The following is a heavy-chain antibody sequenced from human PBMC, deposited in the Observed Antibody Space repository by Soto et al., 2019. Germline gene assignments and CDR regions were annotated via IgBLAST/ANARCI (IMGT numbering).Heavy chain of an antibody. CDR1: GFTLRSYS. V-gene: IGHV3-48*01. J-gene: IGHJ3*02. D-gene: IGHD2-2*01. CDR3: ARDLAYCSSTSCYAEAFDI. Sequence: GGSLRLSCAASGFTLRSYSMNWVRQALGKGLEWVSYISSSSSTIYYADSVKGRFTISRDNAKNSLYLQMNSLRAEDTAVYYCARDLAYCSSTSCYAEAFDIWGQGTMVTVSS. CDR2: ISSSSSTI.